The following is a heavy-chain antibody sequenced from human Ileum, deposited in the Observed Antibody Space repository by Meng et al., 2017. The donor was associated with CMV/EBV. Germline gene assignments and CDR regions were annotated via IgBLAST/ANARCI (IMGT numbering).Heavy chain of an antibody. CDR3: TNFGGSPFRYYFDL. D-gene: IGHD1-26*01. CDR2: ISDSGGGS. Sequence: EVQRLESGGGFVQPGGSLRLSCAASGFTFSTYAMSWVRQAPGKGLEWVSVISDSGGGSYSADSVKGRFIISRDNSKNTLYLQINSLRAEDTAVYYCTNFGGSPFRYYFDLWGQGPLVTVYS. V-gene: IGHV3-23*01. CDR1: GFTFSTYA. J-gene: IGHJ4*02.